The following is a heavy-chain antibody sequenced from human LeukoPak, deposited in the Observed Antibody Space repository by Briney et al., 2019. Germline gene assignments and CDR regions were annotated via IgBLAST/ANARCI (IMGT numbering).Heavy chain of an antibody. J-gene: IGHJ4*02. D-gene: IGHD2-2*01. Sequence: GGSLRLSCASSGFTFSAYHMNWVRQAPGKGLEWISFISSDSGTLYYADSVKGRFTISRDNAANSLYLQMNNLRDEDTAVYYCAKGPLRGTAAAIDYWGQGTLVTVSS. CDR2: ISSDSGTL. V-gene: IGHV3-48*02. CDR1: GFTFSAYH. CDR3: AKGPLRGTAAAIDY.